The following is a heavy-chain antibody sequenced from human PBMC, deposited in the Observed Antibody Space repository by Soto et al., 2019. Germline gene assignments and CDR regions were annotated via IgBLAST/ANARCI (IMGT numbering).Heavy chain of an antibody. CDR3: ARAHSLSSVFEVDD. J-gene: IGHJ4*02. Sequence: SVTLSLTCPVSGGSISSNSFYWGRIRPPPGRGLEWIGGIYYTGITYYNPSLKSRVTISVDPSKEQFSLKLTSVTAADTAMYYCARAHSLSSVFEVDDGGQGTLVT. CDR2: IYYTGIT. CDR1: GGSISSNSFY. D-gene: IGHD6-6*01. V-gene: IGHV4-39*01.